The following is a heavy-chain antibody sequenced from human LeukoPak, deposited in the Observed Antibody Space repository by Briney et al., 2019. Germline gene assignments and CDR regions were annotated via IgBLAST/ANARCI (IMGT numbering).Heavy chain of an antibody. CDR1: GFTFSSYA. CDR3: ARDPGYSSGWPGKFDY. J-gene: IGHJ4*02. V-gene: IGHV3-30*01. D-gene: IGHD6-19*01. Sequence: PGRSLRLSCAASGFTFSSYAMHWVRQAPGKGLEWVAVISYDGSNKHYADSVKGRFTISRDNSKNTLYLQMNSLRAEDTAVYYCARDPGYSSGWPGKFDYWGQGTLVTVSS. CDR2: ISYDGSNK.